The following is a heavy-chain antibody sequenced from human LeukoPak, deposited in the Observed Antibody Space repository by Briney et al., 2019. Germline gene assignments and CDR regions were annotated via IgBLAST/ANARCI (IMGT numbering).Heavy chain of an antibody. Sequence: SETLSRTCAVYGGTFRGYYWSWIRQPPGKGLEWIGEIHYTGATNYKPSLKSRVTISGDPSKNQVSLRVSSVTAADTAVYYCARGVLGPYYFDLWGRGTLVTVSS. J-gene: IGHJ2*01. D-gene: IGHD7-27*01. CDR1: GGTFRGYY. CDR3: ARGVLGPYYFDL. CDR2: IHYTGAT. V-gene: IGHV4-34*01.